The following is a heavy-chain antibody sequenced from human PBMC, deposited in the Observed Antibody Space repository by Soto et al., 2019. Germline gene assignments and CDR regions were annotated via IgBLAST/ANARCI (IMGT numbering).Heavy chain of an antibody. V-gene: IGHV3-30*18. CDR3: AKSPSLEDYYGMDV. CDR1: GFTFSNYG. D-gene: IGHD2-2*01. Sequence: LRLSCVASGFTFSNYGMHWVRQAPGKGLEWVAVISYDGNNKYYADSVKGRFTISRDNSKNTLFLQMNNPRGEDTAVYYCAKSPSLEDYYGMDVWGQGTTVTVSS. CDR2: ISYDGNNK. J-gene: IGHJ6*02.